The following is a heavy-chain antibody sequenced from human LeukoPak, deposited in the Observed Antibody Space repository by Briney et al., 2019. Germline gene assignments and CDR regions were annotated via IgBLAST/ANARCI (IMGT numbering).Heavy chain of an antibody. CDR2: IFYSGDT. CDR3: ARHHRYSSFPWYMDV. CDR1: GGSISNSGYF. D-gene: IGHD6-13*01. J-gene: IGHJ6*03. V-gene: IGHV4-39*01. Sequence: SETLSLTCTVPGGSISNSGYFWGWIRQPPGKGLEWVGSIFYSGDTYYNPSLKSRVTISVDTSKNQFSLKLSSVTAADTAVYYCARHHRYSSFPWYMDVWGKGTTVTVSS.